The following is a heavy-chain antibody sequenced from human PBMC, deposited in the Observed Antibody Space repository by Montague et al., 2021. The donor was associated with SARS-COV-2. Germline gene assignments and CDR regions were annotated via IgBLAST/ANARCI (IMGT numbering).Heavy chain of an antibody. CDR3: ATYREGYGGKGT. V-gene: IGHV4-59*03. J-gene: IGHJ4*02. CDR1: GGLTSPSL. Sequence: SETLSLTCSVYGGLTSPSLWRWIRPPPGTGLEWTGYIYYNGDTFHKPSLNCRVTLSVDTSKNQFSLRVMSVTPDDTAVHFCATYREGYGGKGTWGQGSLVTASS. CDR2: IYYNGDT. D-gene: IGHD4-23*01.